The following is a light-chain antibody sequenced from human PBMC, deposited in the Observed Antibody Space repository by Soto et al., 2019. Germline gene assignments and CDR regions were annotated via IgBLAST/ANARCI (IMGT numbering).Light chain of an antibody. Sequence: QSALTQPASVSGSPGQSITISCTGTSGDVGDYSYVSWYQQHPGKAPKVMIYDVSNRPSGVSNRFSGSKSGNTASLTISGLQAEDEADYYCSSYTSSSTLVFGTGTKVTVL. J-gene: IGLJ1*01. CDR1: SGDVGDYSY. CDR2: DVS. CDR3: SSYTSSSTLV. V-gene: IGLV2-14*01.